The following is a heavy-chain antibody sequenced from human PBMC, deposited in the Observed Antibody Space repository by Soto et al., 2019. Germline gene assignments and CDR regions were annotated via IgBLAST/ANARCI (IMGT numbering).Heavy chain of an antibody. CDR2: IRQDGSDK. CDR3: ASPQQWLGQRRDFDY. J-gene: IGHJ4*02. Sequence: EVQLVESGGGLVQPGGSLRLSCAASGFTFSSCWMSWVRQAPGKGLEWVANIRQDGSDKYYVDSVKGRFTISRDNSKNSLYLQMNSLRAEDTAIYYCASPQQWLGQRRDFDYWGQGTLVTVSS. V-gene: IGHV3-7*05. CDR1: GFTFSSCW. D-gene: IGHD6-19*01.